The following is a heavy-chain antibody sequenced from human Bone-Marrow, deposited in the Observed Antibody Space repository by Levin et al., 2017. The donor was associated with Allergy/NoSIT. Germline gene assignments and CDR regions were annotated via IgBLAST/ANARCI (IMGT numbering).Heavy chain of an antibody. J-gene: IGHJ4*02. Sequence: GGSLRLSCAASGFTFSRYSMNWVRQAPVRGLEWVSYISRSSSTISYADSVKGRFTISRDNAKNSLYLQMNSLRDEDTAVYYCARPDCSGTSCYYFFDSWGQGTLVTVSS. CDR1: GFTFSRYS. CDR3: ARPDCSGTSCYYFFDS. CDR2: ISRSSSTI. D-gene: IGHD2-2*01. V-gene: IGHV3-48*02.